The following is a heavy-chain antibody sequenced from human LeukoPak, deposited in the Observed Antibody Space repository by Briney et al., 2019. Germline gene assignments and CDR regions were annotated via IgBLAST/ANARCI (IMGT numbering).Heavy chain of an antibody. V-gene: IGHV3-66*01. J-gene: IGHJ6*02. CDR1: GFTVSSNY. CDR2: IYSGGST. D-gene: IGHD3-10*01. CDR3: ARDGEFPSNYYYGMDV. Sequence: GGSLRLSCAASGFTVSSNYMGWVRQAPGKGLEWVSVIYSGGSTYYADSVKGRFTISRDNSKNTLYLQMNSLRAEDTAVYYCARDGEFPSNYYYGMDVWGQGTTVTVSS.